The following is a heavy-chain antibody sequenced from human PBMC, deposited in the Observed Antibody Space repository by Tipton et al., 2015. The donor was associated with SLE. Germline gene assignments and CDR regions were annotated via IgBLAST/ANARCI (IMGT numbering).Heavy chain of an antibody. Sequence: QSGPEVKKPGASVKVSCKASGYSFTSHDINWVRQATGQGLEWMGWMNPNSGNTGYAQKFQGRVTMTRDASISTAYMERTSLRSEDTAVYYCARDQEDYIWGNSRYYCYVMDVWGQGTTVTVSS. CDR1: GYSFTSHD. CDR3: ARDQEDYIWGNSRYYCYVMDV. D-gene: IGHD3-16*02. J-gene: IGHJ6*02. V-gene: IGHV1-8*01. CDR2: MNPNSGNT.